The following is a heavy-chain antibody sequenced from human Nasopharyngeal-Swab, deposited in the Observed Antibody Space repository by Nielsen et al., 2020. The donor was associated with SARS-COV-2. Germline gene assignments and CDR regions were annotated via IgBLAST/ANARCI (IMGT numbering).Heavy chain of an antibody. D-gene: IGHD2-21*01. CDR3: ARENCGGDCYSPGYYYYGMDV. J-gene: IGHJ6*02. CDR2: ISSSGSTI. Sequence: GESLKISCAASGFTFSSYEMNWVRQAPGKGLEWVSYISSSGSTIYYADSVKGRFTISGDNSKNTLYPQMNSLRAEDTAVYYCARENCGGDCYSPGYYYYGMDVWGQGTTVTVSS. V-gene: IGHV3-48*03. CDR1: GFTFSSYE.